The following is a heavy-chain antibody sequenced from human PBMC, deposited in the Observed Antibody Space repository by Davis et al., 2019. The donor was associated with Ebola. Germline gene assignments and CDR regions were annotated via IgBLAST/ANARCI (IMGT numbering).Heavy chain of an antibody. CDR1: GYTFTSYD. V-gene: IGHV1-8*01. CDR3: ARYYYDSSGPPRFDYYYYGMDV. J-gene: IGHJ6*02. CDR2: MNPNSGNT. D-gene: IGHD3-22*01. Sequence: ASVKVSCKASGYTFTSYDINWVRQATGQGLEWMGWMNPNSGNTGYAQKFQGRVTMTRNTSISTAYMELSSLRSEDTAVYYCARYYYDSSGPPRFDYYYYGMDVWGQGTTVTVSS.